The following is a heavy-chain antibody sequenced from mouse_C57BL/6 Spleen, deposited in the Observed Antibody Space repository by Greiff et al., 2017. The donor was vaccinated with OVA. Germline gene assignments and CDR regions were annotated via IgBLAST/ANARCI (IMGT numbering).Heavy chain of an antibody. J-gene: IGHJ4*01. CDR2: IYPRSGNT. Sequence: VQRVESGAELARPGASVKLSCKASGYTFTSYGISWVKQRTGQGLEWIGEIYPRSGNTYYNEKFKGKATLTADKSSSTAYMELRSLTSEDSAVYFCARKGGNYDYAMDYWGQGTSVTVSS. D-gene: IGHD2-1*01. CDR1: GYTFTSYG. V-gene: IGHV1-81*01. CDR3: ARKGGNYDYAMDY.